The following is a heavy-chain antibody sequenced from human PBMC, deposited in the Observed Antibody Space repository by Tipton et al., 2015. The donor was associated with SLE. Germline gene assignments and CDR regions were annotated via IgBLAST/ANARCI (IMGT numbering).Heavy chain of an antibody. J-gene: IGHJ4*02. D-gene: IGHD1-26*01. CDR1: GYTFNTYG. V-gene: IGHV1-18*01. CDR2: ISAYNGNT. CDR3: ARDSFSGSYYFEY. Sequence: QLVQSGAEVKKPGASVTVSCKASGYTFNTYGINWVRQAPGQGLEWMGWISAYNGNTYYAQKFQGRVTMTTDTSTSTAYMELRSLRSDDTAVYYCARDSFSGSYYFEYWGQGTLVTVSS.